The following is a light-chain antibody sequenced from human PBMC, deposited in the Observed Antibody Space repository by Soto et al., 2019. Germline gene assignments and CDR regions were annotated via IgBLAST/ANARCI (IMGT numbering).Light chain of an antibody. Sequence: EITMTQSPATLSVSPGERATLSCRASQSVSSNLAWYQQKPGQAPRLLIYGASTRATGSPARFSGSGSGTEFTLTISSLQSEDFAVYYCQHYNNWPPWTFGQGTKVEIK. CDR1: QSVSSN. CDR3: QHYNNWPPWT. J-gene: IGKJ1*01. V-gene: IGKV3-15*01. CDR2: GAS.